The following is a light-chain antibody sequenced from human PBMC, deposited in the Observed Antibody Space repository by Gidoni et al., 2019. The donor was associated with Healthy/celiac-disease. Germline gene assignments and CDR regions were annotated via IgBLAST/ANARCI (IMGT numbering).Light chain of an antibody. CDR3: PQFHNSLALT. CDR1: QGISSA. CDR2: DAS. J-gene: IGKJ4*01. Sequence: AIQLTQSPSSLSASVGDRGTITCRASQGISSALAWYQQNPGKAPKLLIYDASSLESGVPSRFIGSGSGTDFTLPISSLQPEDFATYYCPQFHNSLALTFGGGTKVEIK. V-gene: IGKV1D-13*01.